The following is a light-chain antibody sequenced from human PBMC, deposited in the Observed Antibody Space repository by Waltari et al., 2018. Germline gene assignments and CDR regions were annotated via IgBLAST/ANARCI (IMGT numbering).Light chain of an antibody. V-gene: IGKV3-20*01. CDR1: QSVSRS. CDR2: DAS. CDR3: QKYVSLPAT. Sequence: LSPGERATLSCRASQSVSRSLAWYQQKPGQAPRLLIYDASSRATGIPDRFSGSGSGTDFSLTISRLEPEDFAVYYCQKYVSLPATFGQGTKVEIK. J-gene: IGKJ1*01.